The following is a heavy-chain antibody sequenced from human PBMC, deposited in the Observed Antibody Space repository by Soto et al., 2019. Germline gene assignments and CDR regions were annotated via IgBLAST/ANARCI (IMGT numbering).Heavy chain of an antibody. CDR1: GGSISSGDYY. J-gene: IGHJ4*02. CDR3: ARSLRFLEYPFDY. Sequence: QVRLQESGPGLVKPSQTLSLTCTVSGGSISSGDYYWTWIRQPPGKGLEWIGYIYYSGSTYYNPSLKSRVTMSVDTSKNQFSLRLNSVTAADTAVYYCARSLRFLEYPFDYWGQGTLVTVSS. D-gene: IGHD3-3*01. CDR2: IYYSGST. V-gene: IGHV4-30-4*01.